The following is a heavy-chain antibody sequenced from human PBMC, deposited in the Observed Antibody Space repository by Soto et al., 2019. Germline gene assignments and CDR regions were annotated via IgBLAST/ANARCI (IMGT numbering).Heavy chain of an antibody. CDR2: ISGSGGST. J-gene: IGHJ4*02. Sequence: GSLSLSCAASGFTFSSYAMSWVRQAPGKGLEWVSAISGSGGSTYYADSVKGRFTISRDNSKNTLYLQMNSLRAEDTAVYYCAKLEPYSSSSDYWGQGTLVTVSS. CDR3: AKLEPYSSSSDY. CDR1: GFTFSSYA. D-gene: IGHD6-6*01. V-gene: IGHV3-23*01.